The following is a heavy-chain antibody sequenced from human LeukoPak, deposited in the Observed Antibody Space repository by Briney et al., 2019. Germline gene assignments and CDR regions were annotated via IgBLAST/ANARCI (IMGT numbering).Heavy chain of an antibody. CDR1: GFTFSSYS. CDR3: ARDEYYDSSGYTS. V-gene: IGHV3-48*01. Sequence: GGSLRLSCAASGFTFSSYSMTWVRQAPGKGLEWLSYISSSSSTIHYADSVKGRFTISRDNARSSLYLQMNSLRAEDTAVYYCARDEYYDSSGYTSWGQGTLVTVSS. D-gene: IGHD3-22*01. J-gene: IGHJ4*02. CDR2: ISSSSSTI.